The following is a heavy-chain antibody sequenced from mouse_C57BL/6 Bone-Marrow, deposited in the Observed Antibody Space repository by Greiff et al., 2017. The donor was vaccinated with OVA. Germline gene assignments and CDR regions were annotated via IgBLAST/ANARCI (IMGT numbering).Heavy chain of an antibody. CDR3: ASSMITTGGYYAMDY. CDR2: INPGSGGT. Sequence: QLQQSGAELVRPGTSVKVSCKASGYAFTNYLIEWVKQRPGPGLEWIGVINPGSGGTNYNEKFKGKATLTADKSSSTAYMQLISLTSEDSAVYVCASSMITTGGYYAMDYWGQGTSVTVSA. J-gene: IGHJ4*01. CDR1: GYAFTNYL. V-gene: IGHV1-54*01. D-gene: IGHD2-4*01.